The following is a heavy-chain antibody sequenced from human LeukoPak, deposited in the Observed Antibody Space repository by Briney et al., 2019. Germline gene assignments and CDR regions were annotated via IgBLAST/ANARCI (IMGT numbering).Heavy chain of an antibody. CDR3: ARDLIRQPTYYYYYGMDV. Sequence: PGGSLRLSCAAAGFTFSSYGMHWVRQAPGKGLEWVAVMNNEGSFKKYADSVKGRFTISRDNSKNILYLQMNSPRAEDTAVYYCARDLIRQPTYYYYYGMDVWGQGTTVTVSS. V-gene: IGHV3-33*01. D-gene: IGHD2/OR15-2a*01. CDR2: MNNEGSFK. CDR1: GFTFSSYG. J-gene: IGHJ6*02.